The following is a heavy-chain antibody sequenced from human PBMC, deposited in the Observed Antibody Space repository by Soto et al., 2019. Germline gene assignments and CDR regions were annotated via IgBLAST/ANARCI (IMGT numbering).Heavy chain of an antibody. V-gene: IGHV1-8*01. D-gene: IGHD6-13*01. CDR1: GYTFTNND. CDR3: AKYSSSWYWFDP. Sequence: ASVKVSCKASGYTFTNNDINWVRQAPGQGLEWIGWMNTNTNTTDSAEVFEGRVSLTWDTSISTAYMELSRLRSDDTAVYYCAKYSSSWYWFDPWGQGTLVTVSS. CDR2: MNTNTNTT. J-gene: IGHJ5*02.